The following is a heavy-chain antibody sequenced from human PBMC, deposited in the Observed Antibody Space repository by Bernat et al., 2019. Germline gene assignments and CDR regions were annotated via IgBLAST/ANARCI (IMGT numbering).Heavy chain of an antibody. D-gene: IGHD3-16*01. Sequence: QLQLQESGPGLVKPSETLSLTCTVSGGSISSSSYYWGWIRQPPGKGLEWIGSFSYGGSTYYNPSLTSRVTISVDTSKNQFSLKLTSVTAADTAVYFCAVITWQVGYWGQGTLVTVSS. CDR2: FSYGGST. CDR1: GGSISSSSYY. J-gene: IGHJ4*02. V-gene: IGHV4-39*01. CDR3: AVITWQVGY.